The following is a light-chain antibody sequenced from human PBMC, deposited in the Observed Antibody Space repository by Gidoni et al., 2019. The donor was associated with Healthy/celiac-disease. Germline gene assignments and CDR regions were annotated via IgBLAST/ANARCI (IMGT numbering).Light chain of an antibody. CDR3: QSYDSSLSGYV. V-gene: IGLV1-40*01. CDR2: GNS. Sequence: QSALTQPPSRSRAPGQRVTISCTGSSSNIGARYDVHWYQQFPGTAPKRLIYGNSNRPSGVPDRFSGSKSGTSASLAITGLQAEDEADYYCQSYDSSLSGYVFGTGTKVTVL. J-gene: IGLJ1*01. CDR1: SSNIGARYD.